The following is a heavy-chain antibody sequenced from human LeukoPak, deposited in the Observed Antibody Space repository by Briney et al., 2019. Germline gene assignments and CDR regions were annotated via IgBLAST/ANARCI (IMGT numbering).Heavy chain of an antibody. D-gene: IGHD3-3*01. V-gene: IGHV3-7*01. CDR3: ARDQAPTYYYDFWSGYIDY. CDR2: IKQDGSEK. Sequence: GGSLGLSCAASGFTFSSYWMSWVRQAPGKGLEWVANIKQDGSEKYYVDSVKGRFTISRDNAKNSLYLQMNSLRAEDTAVYYCARDQAPTYYYDFWSGYIDYWGQGTLVTVSS. J-gene: IGHJ4*02. CDR1: GFTFSSYW.